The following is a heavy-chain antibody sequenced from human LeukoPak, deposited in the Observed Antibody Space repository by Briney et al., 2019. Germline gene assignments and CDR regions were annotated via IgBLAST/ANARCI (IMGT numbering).Heavy chain of an antibody. V-gene: IGHV4-59*01. D-gene: IGHD6-6*01. Sequence: SETLSLTCTVSGGSISSYYWSWIRQPPGKGLEWIGYIYYSGSTNYDPSLKSRVTISVDTSKNQFSLKLSSVTAADTAVYYCARVDSSSYYYYGMDVWGQGTTVTVSS. CDR2: IYYSGST. CDR1: GGSISSYY. CDR3: ARVDSSSYYYYGMDV. J-gene: IGHJ6*02.